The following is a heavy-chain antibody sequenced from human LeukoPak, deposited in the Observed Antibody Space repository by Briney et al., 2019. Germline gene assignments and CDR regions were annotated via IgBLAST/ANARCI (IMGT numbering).Heavy chain of an antibody. CDR3: ARAREAATIDS. J-gene: IGHJ4*02. D-gene: IGHD6-25*01. Sequence: SETLSLTCAVYGGSFSGCYWTWIRQPPGKGLEWIGEINHSGSSNYNPSLKRRVIISVDTSKNQFSLKLRSVTAADTAVYYCARAREAATIDSWGQGTLVTVSS. CDR1: GGSFSGCY. CDR2: INHSGSS. V-gene: IGHV4-34*01.